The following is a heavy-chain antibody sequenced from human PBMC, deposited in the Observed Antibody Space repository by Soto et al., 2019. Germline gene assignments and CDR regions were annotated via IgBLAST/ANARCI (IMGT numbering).Heavy chain of an antibody. Sequence: SETLSLTCSVSGGSIRDYFWTWIRQSPGRGLEWIGYISSSGTVKYNSSLKSRVTISLDRSRNQFSLKLSSVTAADTAVYFCARDRKLEITGNYYYYGMDVWGQGTTVTVS. J-gene: IGHJ6*02. D-gene: IGHD1-1*01. V-gene: IGHV4-59*01. CDR1: GGSIRDYF. CDR3: ARDRKLEITGNYYYYGMDV. CDR2: ISSSGTV.